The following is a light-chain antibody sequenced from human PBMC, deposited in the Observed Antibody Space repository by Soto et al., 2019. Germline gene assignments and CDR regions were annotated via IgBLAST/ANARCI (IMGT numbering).Light chain of an antibody. V-gene: IGLV2-14*01. Sequence: QSVLTQPASVSGAPGQSITISCTGNSRDVGGYNYVSWYQQHPGKAPKLMIYDVSNRPSGVSNRFSGSKSGNTASLTISGLQAEDEADYYCSSYTSSSTPVYVFGTGTKVTVL. CDR1: SRDVGGYNY. CDR3: SSYTSSSTPVYV. J-gene: IGLJ1*01. CDR2: DVS.